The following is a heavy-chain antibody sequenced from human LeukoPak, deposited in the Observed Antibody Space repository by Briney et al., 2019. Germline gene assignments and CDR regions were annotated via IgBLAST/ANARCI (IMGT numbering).Heavy chain of an antibody. Sequence: SETLSLTCAVSADSFSSHYWTWIRQSPGKGLEWIGYISYIGNTNYNPSLKGRVTISIDTSKNQFSLKLRSVTAADTAVYYCARDLVTVTKGFDIWGQGTMVSVSS. D-gene: IGHD4-17*01. V-gene: IGHV4-59*11. CDR1: ADSFSSHY. J-gene: IGHJ3*02. CDR3: ARDLVTVTKGFDI. CDR2: ISYIGNT.